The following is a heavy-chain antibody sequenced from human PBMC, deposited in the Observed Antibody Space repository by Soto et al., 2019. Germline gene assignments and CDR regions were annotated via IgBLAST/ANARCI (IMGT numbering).Heavy chain of an antibody. V-gene: IGHV3-13*01. CDR3: ARELHGGSNGMDV. CDR2: ITTAGDT. CDR1: GFTFSNYD. J-gene: IGHJ6*02. Sequence: EVQLVESGGGLVQPGGSLRLSCAASGFTFSNYDMHWVRQVTGKGLEWVSGITTAGDTYYPGSVKGRFTISREKAKNSLYRQMNSLSAGDKAVYYCARELHGGSNGMDVWGQGTTVTDSS.